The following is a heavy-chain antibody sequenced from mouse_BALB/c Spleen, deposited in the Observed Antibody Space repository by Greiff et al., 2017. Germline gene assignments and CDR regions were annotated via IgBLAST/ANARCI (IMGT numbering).Heavy chain of an antibody. V-gene: IGHV14-3*02. CDR3: ARSYYRYDGGFAY. CDR1: GFNIKDTY. J-gene: IGHJ3*01. CDR2: IDPANGNN. D-gene: IGHD2-14*01. Sequence: EVQLQQSGAELVKPGASVKLSCTASGFNIKDTYMHWVKQRPEQGLEWIGRIDPANGNNKYDPKFQGKATITADTSSNTAYLQLSSLTSEDTAVYYCARSYYRYDGGFAYWGQGTLVTVSA.